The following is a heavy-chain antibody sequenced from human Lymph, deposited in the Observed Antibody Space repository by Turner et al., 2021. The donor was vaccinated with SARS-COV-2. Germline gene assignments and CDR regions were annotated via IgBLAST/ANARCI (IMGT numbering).Heavy chain of an antibody. CDR1: GFTFSSYG. CDR2: ISYDGSNK. V-gene: IGHV3-30*18. J-gene: IGHJ4*02. Sequence: QVQLVESGGGVVQPGRSLRLPCAASGFTFSSYGRHWVRQAPGKGLEWVAVISYDGSNKYDADSVKGRFTISRDNSKNTLYLQMNSLRAEDTAVYYCAKDGGGYFDYWGQGTLVTVSS. D-gene: IGHD3-10*01. CDR3: AKDGGGYFDY.